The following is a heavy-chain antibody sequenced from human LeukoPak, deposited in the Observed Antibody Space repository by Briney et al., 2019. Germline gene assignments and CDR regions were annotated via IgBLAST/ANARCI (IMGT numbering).Heavy chain of an antibody. J-gene: IGHJ6*02. Sequence: QPGRSLRLSCAASGFTVSSNYMTWVRQAPGKGLEWVSVIYSGGSTYYADSVKGRFTISRDNSKNTLYLQINSLRAEDTAVYYCARDVVGPNRWVYGMDVWGQGTTVTVSS. CDR3: ARDVVGPNRWVYGMDV. D-gene: IGHD3/OR15-3a*01. CDR1: GFTVSSNY. CDR2: IYSGGST. V-gene: IGHV3-53*01.